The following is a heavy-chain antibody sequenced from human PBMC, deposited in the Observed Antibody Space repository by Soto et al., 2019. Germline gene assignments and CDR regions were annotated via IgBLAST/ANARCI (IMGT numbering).Heavy chain of an antibody. CDR3: ASPPEGGSGFDY. J-gene: IGHJ4*02. CDR2: INSDGSST. CDR1: GFTFSSHW. D-gene: IGHD3-16*01. Sequence: EVQLVESGGGLVQPGGSQRLSCAASGFTFSSHWMHWVRQAPGKGLVWVSRINSDGSSTSYADSVKGRFTISRDNAKNTLYLQMNSLRAEDTAVYYCASPPEGGSGFDYWGQGALVAFSS. V-gene: IGHV3-74*01.